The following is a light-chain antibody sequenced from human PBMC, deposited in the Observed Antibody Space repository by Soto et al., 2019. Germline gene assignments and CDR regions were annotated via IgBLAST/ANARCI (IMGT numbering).Light chain of an antibody. CDR2: EVS. V-gene: IGLV2-8*01. CDR1: SSDIGGYNY. CDR3: SSYAGSNNYV. Sequence: LAQPPSASGSPGQSVTISCTGTSSDIGGYNYVSWYQQHPGKAPKLMIYEVSKRPSGVPDRFSGSKSGNTASLTVSGLQAEDEADYYCSSYAGSNNYVFGSGTKVTVL. J-gene: IGLJ1*01.